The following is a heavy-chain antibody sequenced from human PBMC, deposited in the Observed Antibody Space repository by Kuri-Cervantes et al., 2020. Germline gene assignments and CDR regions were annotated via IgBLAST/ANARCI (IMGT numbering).Heavy chain of an antibody. Sequence: SETLSLTCTVSGGSISSGDYYWSWIRQPPGKGLKWIGYTYYSGSTYYNPSLKSRVTISVDTSKNQFSLKLSSVTAADTAVYYCARGRDYDYIWGSYRPRDAFDIWGQGTMVTVSS. V-gene: IGHV4-30-4*01. D-gene: IGHD3-16*02. CDR2: TYYSGST. CDR1: GGSISSGDYY. CDR3: ARGRDYDYIWGSYRPRDAFDI. J-gene: IGHJ3*02.